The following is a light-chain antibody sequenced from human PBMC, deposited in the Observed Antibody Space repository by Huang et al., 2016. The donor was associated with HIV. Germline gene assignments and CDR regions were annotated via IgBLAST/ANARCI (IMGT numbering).Light chain of an antibody. CDR3: QQYGNSPRT. CDR2: GVS. CDR1: HSVNSNY. V-gene: IGKV3-20*01. J-gene: IGKJ1*01. Sequence: IVLTQSPGTLSLSPGERATLSCRASHSVNSNYLAWYQQKPGQAPRLLIYGVSSRATDIPDRFSGSVSGTDFTLTISRLEPEDCAVYFCQQYGNSPRTFGQGTKVEIK.